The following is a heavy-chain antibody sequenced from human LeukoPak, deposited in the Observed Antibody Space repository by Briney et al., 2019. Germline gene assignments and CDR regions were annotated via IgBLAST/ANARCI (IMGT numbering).Heavy chain of an antibody. J-gene: IGHJ5*02. CDR2: IYHSGST. V-gene: IGHV4-30-2*01. CDR1: GGSISSGGYS. CDR3: ARVGIAAALGDWFDL. Sequence: SETLSLTCAVSGGSISSGGYSWSWIRQPPGKGLEWIGYIYHSGSTYYNPSLKSRVTISVDRSNNQFSLKLSSVTAADTAVYFCARVGIAAALGDWFDLWGQGTLVTVSS. D-gene: IGHD6-13*01.